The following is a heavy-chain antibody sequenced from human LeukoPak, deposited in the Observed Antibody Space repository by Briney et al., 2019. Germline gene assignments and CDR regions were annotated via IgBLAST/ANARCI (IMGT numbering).Heavy chain of an antibody. CDR3: AKTTTGYSSGRFPGWPVDY. V-gene: IGHV3-23*01. Sequence: GGSLRLSCAASGFTFSSYAMYWVRQAPGKGLEWVSGIFGSGGSTHYADSVKGRFTISRDNSKNTVYLQMNSLRAEDTAVYYCAKTTTGYSSGRFPGWPVDYWGQGTLVTVYS. J-gene: IGHJ4*02. CDR2: IFGSGGST. D-gene: IGHD6-19*01. CDR1: GFTFSSYA.